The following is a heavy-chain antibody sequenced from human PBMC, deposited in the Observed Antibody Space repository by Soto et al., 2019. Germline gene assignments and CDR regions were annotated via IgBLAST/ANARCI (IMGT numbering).Heavy chain of an antibody. J-gene: IGHJ3*02. V-gene: IGHV1-46*01. CDR1: GYTFTSYY. D-gene: IGHD3-22*01. Sequence: ASVKVSCKASGYTFTSYYMHWVRQAPGQGLEWMGIINPSGGSTSYAQKFQGRVTITRDTSTSTVYMELSSLRSEDTAVYYCARVRTNTYYYDSSGGDAFDIWGQGTMVTVSS. CDR3: ARVRTNTYYYDSSGGDAFDI. CDR2: INPSGGST.